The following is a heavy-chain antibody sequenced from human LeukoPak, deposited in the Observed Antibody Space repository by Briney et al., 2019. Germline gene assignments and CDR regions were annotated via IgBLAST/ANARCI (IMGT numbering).Heavy chain of an antibody. CDR2: IYYSGST. Sequence: SETLSLTCTVSGGSISSSSYYWGWIRQPPGKGLEWIGSIYYSGSTYYNPSLKSRVTISVDTSKNQFSLKLSSVTAADTAVYYCAREGITMIVEEVGFDYWGQGTLVTVSS. D-gene: IGHD3-22*01. CDR3: AREGITMIVEEVGFDY. J-gene: IGHJ4*02. V-gene: IGHV4-39*07. CDR1: GGSISSSSYY.